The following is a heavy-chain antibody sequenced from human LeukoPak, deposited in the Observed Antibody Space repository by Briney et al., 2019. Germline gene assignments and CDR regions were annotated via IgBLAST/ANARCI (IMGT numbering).Heavy chain of an antibody. CDR2: IYYSGST. CDR1: RGSFSSYY. V-gene: IGHV4-59*01. J-gene: IGHJ6*03. Sequence: SETLSLTCTVSRGSFSSYYWSWIRQPPGKGLEWIGYIYYSGSTNYNPSLKSRVTISVDTSKNQFSLKLSSVTAADTAVYYCARDSGRYCSGGSCYRHYYMDVWGKGTTVTVSS. CDR3: ARDSGRYCSGGSCYRHYYMDV. D-gene: IGHD2-15*01.